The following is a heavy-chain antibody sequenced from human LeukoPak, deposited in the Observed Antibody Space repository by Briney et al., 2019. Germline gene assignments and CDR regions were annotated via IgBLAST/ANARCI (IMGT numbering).Heavy chain of an antibody. J-gene: IGHJ4*02. Sequence: GGSLRLSCAASGFTFSSYSMNWVRQAPGKGLEWVSSISSSSYIYYADSVKGRFTISRDNSKNTLFLQMNSLRAEDMAVYYCMAYNWNVERDIDFWGQGTLVTVSS. CDR1: GFTFSSYS. CDR2: ISSSSYI. V-gene: IGHV3-21*06. D-gene: IGHD1-1*01. CDR3: MAYNWNVERDIDF.